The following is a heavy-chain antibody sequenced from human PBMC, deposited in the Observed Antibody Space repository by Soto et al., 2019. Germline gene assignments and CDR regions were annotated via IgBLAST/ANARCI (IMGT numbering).Heavy chain of an antibody. J-gene: IGHJ6*02. D-gene: IGHD6-13*01. CDR1: GFTFSSYA. Sequence: EVQLLESGGGLVQPGGSLRLSCAASGFTFSSYAMSWVRQAPGKGLEWVSAISGSGGSTYYADSVKGRFTISRDNSKNTLYLQMNSLRAEDTAVYYCAKYSSSWPNYYDYYGMDVWGQGTTVTVSS. V-gene: IGHV3-23*01. CDR2: ISGSGGST. CDR3: AKYSSSWPNYYDYYGMDV.